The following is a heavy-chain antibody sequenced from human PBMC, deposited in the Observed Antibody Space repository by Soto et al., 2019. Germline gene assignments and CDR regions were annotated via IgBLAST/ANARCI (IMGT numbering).Heavy chain of an antibody. Sequence: QVQLVESGGGVVQPGRSLRLSCEGSGFIFSNNGMHWVRQAPGKGLEWVAFMSYDGSAKFLADSVKGRFTISRDKSKSTLFLHMSSLRAEDTAMYYCAIVRVADSPLDHWGQGTLVTVSS. CDR3: AIVRVADSPLDH. V-gene: IGHV3-30*03. J-gene: IGHJ4*02. CDR1: GFIFSNNG. CDR2: MSYDGSAK. D-gene: IGHD3-10*02.